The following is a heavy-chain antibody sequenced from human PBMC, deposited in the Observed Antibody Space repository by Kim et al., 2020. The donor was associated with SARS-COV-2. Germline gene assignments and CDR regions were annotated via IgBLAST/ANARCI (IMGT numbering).Heavy chain of an antibody. V-gene: IGHV4-39*01. J-gene: IGHJ5*02. Sequence: SETLSLTCTVSGGSISSSSYYWGWIRQPPGKGLEWIGSIYYSGSTYYNPSLKSRVTISVDTSKNQFSLKLSSVTAADTAVYYCARRIITMVRGRFDPWGQGTLVTVSS. D-gene: IGHD3-10*01. CDR3: ARRIITMVRGRFDP. CDR2: IYYSGST. CDR1: GGSISSSSYY.